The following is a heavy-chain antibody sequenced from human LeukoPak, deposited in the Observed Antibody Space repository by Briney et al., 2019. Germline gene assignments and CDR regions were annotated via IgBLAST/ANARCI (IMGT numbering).Heavy chain of an antibody. J-gene: IGHJ4*02. CDR2: INPNSGGT. CDR1: VYTFTCYY. CDR3: ARGSKIVVVGGYFDY. Sequence: ASVKVSCKASVYTFTCYYMHWVRQAPGQGLEWMGWINPNSGGTNYAQKFQGRVTMTRDTSISTAYMELSRLRSDDTAVYYCARGSKIVVVGGYFDYWGQGTLVTVSS. V-gene: IGHV1-2*02. D-gene: IGHD3-22*01.